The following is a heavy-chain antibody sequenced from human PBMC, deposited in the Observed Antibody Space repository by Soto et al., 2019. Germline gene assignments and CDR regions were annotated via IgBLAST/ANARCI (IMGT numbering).Heavy chain of an antibody. D-gene: IGHD3-16*01. CDR3: AKDRAWGSYAANYYYAMDV. V-gene: IGHV3-9*01. CDR2: INWNSGSI. J-gene: IGHJ6*02. CDR1: GFTFDDYA. Sequence: EVQLVESGGGLVQPGRSLRLSCAASGFTFDDYAMHWVRQAPGKGLEWVSGINWNSGSIGYADSVKGRFTISRDNAKSSLYLKMNRRTAEDTVLYYGAKDRAWGSYAANYYYAMDVWGQGTTVTVSS.